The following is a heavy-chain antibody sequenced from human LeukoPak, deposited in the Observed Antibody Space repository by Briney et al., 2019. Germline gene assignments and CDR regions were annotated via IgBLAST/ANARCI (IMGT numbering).Heavy chain of an antibody. D-gene: IGHD6-13*01. CDR2: TSTYNDNT. V-gene: IGHV1-18*01. CDR1: GYTFSTYG. CDR3: ARDMVGLAADGNWFDP. J-gene: IGHJ5*02. Sequence: ASVKVSCEASGYTFSTYGISWVRQAPGQGLEWMGWTSTYNDNTKYAQNLQGRVTMTTDTSTSTAYMELRSLRSDDTAVYYCARDMVGLAADGNWFDPWGQGTLVTVSS.